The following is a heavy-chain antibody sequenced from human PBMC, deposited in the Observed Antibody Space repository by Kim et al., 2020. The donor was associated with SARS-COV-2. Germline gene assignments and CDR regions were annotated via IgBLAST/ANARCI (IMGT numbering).Heavy chain of an antibody. V-gene: IGHV3-30*18. Sequence: GGSLRLSCAASGFTFSSYGMHWVRQAPGKGLEWVAVISYDGSNKYYAGSVKGRFTISRDNSKNTLYLQMNSLRAEDTAVYYCAKEQLVASFYYYYGMDVWGQGTTVTVSS. CDR2: ISYDGSNK. CDR1: GFTFSSYG. CDR3: AKEQLVASFYYYYGMDV. J-gene: IGHJ6*02. D-gene: IGHD6-13*01.